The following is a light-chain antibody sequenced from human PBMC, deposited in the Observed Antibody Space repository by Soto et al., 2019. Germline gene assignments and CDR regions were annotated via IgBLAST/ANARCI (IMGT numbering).Light chain of an antibody. CDR2: DVS. V-gene: IGKV1-5*01. CDR1: QSISGS. Sequence: IQMPQFHSTLSASVGDRITVTWRASQSISGSLAWCLHRPGEAPKLLIYDVSTLESGVPSRFSGFGSGTEFTLSISGLQPDDFGTYYCQQYYRGWTFGQGTKVDI. CDR3: QQYYRGWT. J-gene: IGKJ1*01.